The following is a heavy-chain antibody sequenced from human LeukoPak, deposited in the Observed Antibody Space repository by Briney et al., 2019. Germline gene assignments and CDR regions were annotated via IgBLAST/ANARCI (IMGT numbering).Heavy chain of an antibody. V-gene: IGHV4-34*01. CDR3: ASGRTITIFGVARYFDY. CDR2: INHSGST. CDR1: GGSFSGYY. Sequence: SETLSLTCAVYGGSFSGYYWSWIRQPPGKGLEWIGEINHSGSTNYNPSLKSRVTISVDASKNQFSLKLSSVTAADTAVYYCASGRTITIFGVARYFDYWGQGTLVTVSS. D-gene: IGHD3-3*01. J-gene: IGHJ4*02.